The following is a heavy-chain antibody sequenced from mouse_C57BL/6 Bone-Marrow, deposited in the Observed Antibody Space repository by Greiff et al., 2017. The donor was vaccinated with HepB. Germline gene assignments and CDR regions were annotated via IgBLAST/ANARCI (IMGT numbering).Heavy chain of an antibody. J-gene: IGHJ2*01. Sequence: VQLQQPGAELVKPGASVKLSCKASGYTFTSYWMQWVKQRPGQGLEWIGEIDPSDSYTNYNQKFKGKATLTVDTSSSTAYMQLSSLTSEDFAVYYCARTGYWGQGTTLTVSS. CDR2: IDPSDSYT. CDR3: ARTGY. CDR1: GYTFTSYW. V-gene: IGHV1-50*01.